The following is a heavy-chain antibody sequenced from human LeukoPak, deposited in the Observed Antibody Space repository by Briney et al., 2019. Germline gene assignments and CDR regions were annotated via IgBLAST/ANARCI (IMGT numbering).Heavy chain of an antibody. V-gene: IGHV1-46*01. CDR1: GYTFTGYY. CDR3: AREGGLLWFGELMPFDY. Sequence: ASVKVSCKASGYTFTGYYMHWVRQAPGQGLEWMGKINPSGGSTTYAQKFQGRVTMTRDTSTSTVYMELSSLRFEDTAVYYCAREGGLLWFGELMPFDYWGQGTLVTVSP. J-gene: IGHJ4*02. CDR2: INPSGGST. D-gene: IGHD3-10*01.